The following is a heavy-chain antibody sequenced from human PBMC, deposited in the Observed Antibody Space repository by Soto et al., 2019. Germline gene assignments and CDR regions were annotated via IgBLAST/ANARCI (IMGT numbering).Heavy chain of an antibody. D-gene: IGHD1-26*01. J-gene: IGHJ6*02. Sequence: QVQLQESGPGLVKPSGTVSLTCAVSGGSISSSNWWSWVRQPPGKGLEWIGEIYHSGSTNYNPSLKSRVTLSVDKSKNQFSLKLSSVTAADTAVYYCARVSGSYYFGMDVWGQGITVTVSS. CDR2: IYHSGST. CDR3: ARVSGSYYFGMDV. V-gene: IGHV4-4*02. CDR1: GGSISSSNW.